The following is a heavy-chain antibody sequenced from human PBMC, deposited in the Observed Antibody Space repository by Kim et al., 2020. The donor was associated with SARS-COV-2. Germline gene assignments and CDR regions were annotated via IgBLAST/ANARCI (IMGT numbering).Heavy chain of an antibody. Sequence: GGSLRLSCAASGFTFSSYSMNWVRQAPGKGLEWVSSISSSSSYIYYADSVKGRFTISRDNAKNSLYLQMNSLRAEDTAVYYCARDCGSGAAGPGLFCYWGQGTLVTVSS. CDR1: GFTFSSYS. D-gene: IGHD6-13*01. V-gene: IGHV3-21*01. CDR2: ISSSSSYI. CDR3: ARDCGSGAAGPGLFCY. J-gene: IGHJ4*02.